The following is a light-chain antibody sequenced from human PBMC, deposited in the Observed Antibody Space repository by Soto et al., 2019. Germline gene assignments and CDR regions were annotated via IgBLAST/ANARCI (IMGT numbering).Light chain of an antibody. CDR2: GSS. Sequence: EVVLTQSPGTLSLSPGERATISCRGSQSINNNALAWYQQRTGHAPRLLLYGSSDRTTGIPDRFSGSGSGTDFTLTISRLVPEDFAVDYCNQYGSSPPYTFGQGTKLEI. CDR3: NQYGSSPPYT. J-gene: IGKJ2*01. CDR1: QSINNNA. V-gene: IGKV3-20*01.